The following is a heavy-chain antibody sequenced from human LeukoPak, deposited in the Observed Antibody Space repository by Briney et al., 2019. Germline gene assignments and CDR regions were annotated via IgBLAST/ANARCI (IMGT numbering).Heavy chain of an antibody. CDR1: GFTFSSYG. CDR2: ISHDGSNK. Sequence: GRSLRLSCAASGFTFSSYGMHWVRQAPGKGLEWVAVISHDGSNKYYGDSVKGRFTISRDNSKNTLYLQMSSLRAEDTAVYYCVKEVLSLIGHDYWGQGTLVTVSS. J-gene: IGHJ4*02. CDR3: VKEVLSLIGHDY. D-gene: IGHD3-16*01. V-gene: IGHV3-30*18.